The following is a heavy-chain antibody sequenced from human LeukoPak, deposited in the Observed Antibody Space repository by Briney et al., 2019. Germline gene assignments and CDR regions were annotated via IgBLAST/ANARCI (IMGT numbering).Heavy chain of an antibody. Sequence: PSDTLSLTCAVYRGSFSGYYWIWIRQPPGKGLEGSGEINHSGSTNYNPSLKSRVTISGDTSKNQFSLRLSSVPAADTAVYYCARASYSYDINGWVPFDYWGQGTLVTVSS. V-gene: IGHV4-34*01. CDR1: RGSFSGYY. CDR3: ARASYSYDINGWVPFDY. D-gene: IGHD3-22*01. CDR2: INHSGST. J-gene: IGHJ4*02.